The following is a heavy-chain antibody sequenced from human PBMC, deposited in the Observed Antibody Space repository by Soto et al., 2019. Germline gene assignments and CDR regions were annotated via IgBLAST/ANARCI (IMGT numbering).Heavy chain of an antibody. CDR3: ARGRLRYFDWLQDPFDY. D-gene: IGHD3-9*01. Sequence: ASVKVSCKAFGYTFTSYAMHWVRQAPGQRLERMGWINTGNGNTKYSQKFQGRVTITRDTSASTAYMELSSLRSEDTAVYYCARGRLRYFDWLQDPFDYWGQGTLVTVSS. V-gene: IGHV1-3*04. CDR2: INTGNGNT. CDR1: GYTFTSYA. J-gene: IGHJ4*02.